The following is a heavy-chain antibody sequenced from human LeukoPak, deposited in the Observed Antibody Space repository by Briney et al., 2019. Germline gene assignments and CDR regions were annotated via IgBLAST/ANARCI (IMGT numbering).Heavy chain of an antibody. CDR1: GYTFTSDY. J-gene: IGHJ4*02. V-gene: IGHV1-46*01. D-gene: IGHD2-2*01. CDR3: ARDGNIVVVPAAPDY. Sequence: ASVKVSFKSSGYTFTSDYMHWVRQAPGQGLEWMGMINPSGGSTNYAQKFQGRVTMTRDTSTSTVYMELSSLRSEDTAVYYCARDGNIVVVPAAPDYWGQGTLVTVSS. CDR2: INPSGGST.